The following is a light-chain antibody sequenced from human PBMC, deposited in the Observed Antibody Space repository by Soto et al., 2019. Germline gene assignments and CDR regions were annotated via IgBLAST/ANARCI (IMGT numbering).Light chain of an antibody. CDR1: QSLLHTNAYDY. CDR3: MQTLQSPYT. V-gene: IGKV2-28*01. J-gene: IGKJ2*01. CDR2: LGS. Sequence: DIEMTQSPLSLPVTPGEPASISCRSSQSLLHTNAYDYLDWYLQKPGQASQLLIYLGSSRASGVPDRFSGSGSGTDFTLRISSVEAEDVGVYYCMQTLQSPYTFGQGTKLEIK.